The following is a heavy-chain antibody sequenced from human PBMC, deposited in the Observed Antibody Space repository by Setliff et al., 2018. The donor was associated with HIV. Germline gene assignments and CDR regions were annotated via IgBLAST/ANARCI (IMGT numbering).Heavy chain of an antibody. J-gene: IGHJ3*02. Sequence: SETLSLTCTVSGGSISSHYWSWIRQPPGKGLEWIVYIYYSGSNDCNPSLKNRVTISIDTSKNQVSLKLSSVTAADTAMYYCAREMATRFDAFDIWGQGTKVTVSS. CDR3: AREMATRFDAFDI. CDR1: GGSISSHY. CDR2: IYYSGSN. D-gene: IGHD5-12*01. V-gene: IGHV4-59*11.